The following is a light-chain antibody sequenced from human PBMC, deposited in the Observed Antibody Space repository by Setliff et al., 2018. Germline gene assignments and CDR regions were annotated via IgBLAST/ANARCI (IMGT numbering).Light chain of an antibody. CDR1: SSDVGSYDL. CDR3: LSYTSETTHAL. J-gene: IGLJ2*01. V-gene: IGLV2-14*03. Sequence: QSALTQPASVSGSPGQSITISCSGTSSDVGSYDLVSWYQQHPGKAPKLIIYAVSDRPSGVSNRFSGSKSGNTASLTISGLQTEDEADYYCLSYTSETTHALFAGGTKVTVL. CDR2: AVS.